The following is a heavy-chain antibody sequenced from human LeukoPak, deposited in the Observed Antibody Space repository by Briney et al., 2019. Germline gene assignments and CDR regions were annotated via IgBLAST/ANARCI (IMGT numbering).Heavy chain of an antibody. CDR1: GFTFSSYG. CDR3: AREADRSGYYFIDY. J-gene: IGHJ4*02. Sequence: GGSLRLSCAASGFTFSSYGMHWVRQAPGKGLEWVAFIRYDGSNKYYADSVKGRFTISRDNSKNTLYLQMNSLRAEDTAVYYCAREADRSGYYFIDYWGQGTLVTVSS. D-gene: IGHD3-22*01. V-gene: IGHV3-30*02. CDR2: IRYDGSNK.